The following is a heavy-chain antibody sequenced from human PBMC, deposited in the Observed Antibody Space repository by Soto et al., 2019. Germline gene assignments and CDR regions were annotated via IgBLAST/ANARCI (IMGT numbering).Heavy chain of an antibody. CDR2: IKSKTDGGTT. D-gene: IGHD6-13*01. V-gene: IGHV3-15*01. CDR1: GFTFSNAW. CDR3: TTPLAAAGRKDYYFDY. Sequence: PGGSLRLSWAASGFTFSNAWMSWVRQAPGKGLEWVGRIKSKTDGGTTDYAASVKGRFTISRDDSKNTLYLQMNSLKTEDTAVYYCTTPLAAAGRKDYYFDYWGQGTLVTVSS. J-gene: IGHJ4*02.